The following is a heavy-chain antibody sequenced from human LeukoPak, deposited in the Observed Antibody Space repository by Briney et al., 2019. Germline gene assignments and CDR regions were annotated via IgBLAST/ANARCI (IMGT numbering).Heavy chain of an antibody. CDR3: AKGTYYDFWGNWFDP. CDR1: GFTSSSYA. V-gene: IGHV3-23*01. Sequence: GGSLRLSCAASGFTSSSYAMSWVRQAPGKGLEWVSAISGSGGSTYYADSVKGRFTISRDNSKNTLYLQMNSLRAEDTAVYYCAKGTYYDFWGNWFDPWGQGTLVTVSS. CDR2: ISGSGGST. D-gene: IGHD3-3*01. J-gene: IGHJ5*02.